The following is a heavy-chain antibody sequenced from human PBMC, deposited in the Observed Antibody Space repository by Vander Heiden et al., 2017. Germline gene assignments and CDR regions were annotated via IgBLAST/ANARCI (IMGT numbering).Heavy chain of an antibody. Sequence: EGQLVESGGGLVKPGGSLRLSCAASGFSFNHHSMNWVRQAPGKGLEWVSSISNSGDYKYYGDSVKGRFTISRDNAKNSVYLQMNSLRAEDTAVFFCARAAAGGGYGMDVWGQGTTVTVSS. CDR3: ARAAAGGGYGMDV. D-gene: IGHD6-13*01. V-gene: IGHV3-21*01. CDR1: GFSFNHHS. J-gene: IGHJ6*02. CDR2: ISNSGDYK.